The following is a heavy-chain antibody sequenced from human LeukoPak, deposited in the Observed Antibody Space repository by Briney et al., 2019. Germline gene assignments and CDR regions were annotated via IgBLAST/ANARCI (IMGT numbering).Heavy chain of an antibody. CDR3: ARDRNYDGSVYYEDDYFDY. J-gene: IGHJ4*02. CDR2: IKQDGSEK. D-gene: IGHD3-22*01. Sequence: GGSLRLSCEVSGFTFRSYWMSWVRQAPGKGLEWVANIKQDGSEKYYVDSVKGRFTISRDNAKNSLYLQMNSLRAEDTAVYYCARDRNYDGSVYYEDDYFDYWGQGTLVTVSS. CDR1: GFTFRSYW. V-gene: IGHV3-7*01.